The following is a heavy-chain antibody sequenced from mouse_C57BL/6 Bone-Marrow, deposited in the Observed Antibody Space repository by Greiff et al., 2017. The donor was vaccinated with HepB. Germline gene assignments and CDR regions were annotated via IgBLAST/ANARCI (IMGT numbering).Heavy chain of an antibody. J-gene: IGHJ3*01. CDR2: IYPGSGST. CDR3: ARGRLLLGAWFAY. CDR1: GYTFTSYW. D-gene: IGHD1-1*01. V-gene: IGHV1-55*01. Sequence: QVQLQQPGAELVKPGASVKMSCKASGYTFTSYWITWVKQRPGQGLEWIGDIYPGSGSTNYNEKFKSKATLTVDTSSSTAYMQLSSLTSEDSAVYYGARGRLLLGAWFAYWGQGTLVTVSA.